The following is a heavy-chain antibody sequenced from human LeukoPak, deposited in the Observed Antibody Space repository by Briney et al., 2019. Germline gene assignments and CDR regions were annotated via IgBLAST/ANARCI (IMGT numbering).Heavy chain of an antibody. J-gene: IGHJ4*02. D-gene: IGHD2-2*01. CDR1: GGSISSYY. CDR2: IYTSGST. CDR3: ARDGGALGYCSSTSCSPLDY. Sequence: SETLSLTCTVSGGSISSYYWSWIRQPPGKGLEWIGRIYTSGSTNYNPSLKSRVTKSVDTSKNQFSLKLSSVTAADTAVYYCARDGGALGYCSSTSCSPLDYWGQGTLVTVSS. V-gene: IGHV4-4*07.